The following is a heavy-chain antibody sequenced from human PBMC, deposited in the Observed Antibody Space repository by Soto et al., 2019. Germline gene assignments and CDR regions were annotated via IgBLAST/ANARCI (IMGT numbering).Heavy chain of an antibody. CDR1: GFTFSSYA. D-gene: IGHD3-22*01. Sequence: QVQLVESGGGVVQPGRSLRLSCAASGFTFSSYAMHWVRQAPGKGLEWVAVISYDGSNKYYADSVKGRFTISRDNSKNTLYLQMNSLRAEDTAVYYCARDRRYYYDNSGPHDYWGQGTLVTVSS. CDR3: ARDRRYYYDNSGPHDY. J-gene: IGHJ4*02. V-gene: IGHV3-30-3*01. CDR2: ISYDGSNK.